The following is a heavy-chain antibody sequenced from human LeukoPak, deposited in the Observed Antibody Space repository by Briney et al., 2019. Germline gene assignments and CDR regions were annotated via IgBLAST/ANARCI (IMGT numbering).Heavy chain of an antibody. J-gene: IGHJ6*03. D-gene: IGHD5-18*01. CDR2: IIPIFGTA. CDR1: GYTFTSYH. V-gene: IGHV1-69*06. Sequence: GASVKVSCKASGYTFTSYHMHWVRQAPGQGLEWMGGIIPIFGTANYAQKFQGRVTITADKSTSTAYMELSSLRSEDTAVYYCARGKAGYSYGSRNYYYYYMDVWGKGTTVTVSS. CDR3: ARGKAGYSYGSRNYYYYYMDV.